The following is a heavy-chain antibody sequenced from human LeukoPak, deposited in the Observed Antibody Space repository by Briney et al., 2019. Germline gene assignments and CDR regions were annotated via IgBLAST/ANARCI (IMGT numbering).Heavy chain of an antibody. J-gene: IGHJ4*02. V-gene: IGHV1-2*02. Sequence: ASVNVSFKASGYSFIVYYIHWVRQAPGQGLEWMGWINPNSGGTNYAQKFLGRVTMTRDTSISTAYMELSRLRSDDTAVYYCATLYDDYVTSDYWCQGTLVTVSS. CDR2: INPNSGGT. D-gene: IGHD4-17*01. CDR1: GYSFIVYY. CDR3: ATLYDDYVTSDY.